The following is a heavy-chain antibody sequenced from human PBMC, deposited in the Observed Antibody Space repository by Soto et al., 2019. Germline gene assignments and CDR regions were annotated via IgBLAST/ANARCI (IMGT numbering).Heavy chain of an antibody. CDR2: IGGSGETT. CDR1: NFSTTD. J-gene: IGHJ5*02. V-gene: IGHV3-23*01. D-gene: IGHD3-10*01. Sequence: NFSTTDMSWVRQAPGKGLEWVSTIGGSGETTYYADSVKGRFTISRDNSKNTLYLQMNSLRADDTALYYCAKNSGWFNTWGQGALVTVSS. CDR3: AKNSGWFNT.